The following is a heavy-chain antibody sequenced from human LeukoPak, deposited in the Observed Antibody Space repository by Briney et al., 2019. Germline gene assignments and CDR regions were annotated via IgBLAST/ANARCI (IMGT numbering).Heavy chain of an antibody. V-gene: IGHV4-39*01. J-gene: IGHJ4*02. D-gene: IGHD1-26*01. CDR1: GGSISRSDYY. CDR2: LYYSGST. CDR3: ATYSGTYPFFDY. Sequence: PSETLSLTCSVSGGSISRSDYYWGWVRQPPGKGLEWIGSLYYSGSTYYNPSLKSRVTVSVDTSKNQFSLRLTSVTAADTAVYYCATYSGTYPFFDYWGQGTLVTVSS.